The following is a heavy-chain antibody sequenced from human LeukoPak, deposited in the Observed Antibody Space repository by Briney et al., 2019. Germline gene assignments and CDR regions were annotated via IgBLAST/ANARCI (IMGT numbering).Heavy chain of an antibody. CDR1: GFTVSSNY. Sequence: GGSLRLSCAASGFTVSSNYMSWVRQAPGKGLEWVSVIYSGGSTYYADSVKGRFTISRDNSKNTLYPQMNSLRAEDTAVYYCARGGDYVDTAMVHWGQGTLVTVSS. V-gene: IGHV3-53*01. CDR3: ARGGDYVDTAMVH. CDR2: IYSGGST. J-gene: IGHJ4*02. D-gene: IGHD5-18*01.